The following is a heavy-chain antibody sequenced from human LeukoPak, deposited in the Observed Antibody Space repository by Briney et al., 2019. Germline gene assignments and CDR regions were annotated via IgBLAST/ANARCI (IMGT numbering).Heavy chain of an antibody. CDR1: GFAFSSYS. J-gene: IGHJ5*02. CDR3: ARTHSSSWYGNWFDP. Sequence: GGSLRLSCAASGFAFSSYSMNWVRQAPGKGLEWVSSISSSSSYIYYADSVKGRFTISRDNAKNSLYLQMNSLRAEDTAVYYCARTHSSSWYGNWFDPWGQGTLSPSPQ. V-gene: IGHV3-21*01. D-gene: IGHD6-13*01. CDR2: ISSSSSYI.